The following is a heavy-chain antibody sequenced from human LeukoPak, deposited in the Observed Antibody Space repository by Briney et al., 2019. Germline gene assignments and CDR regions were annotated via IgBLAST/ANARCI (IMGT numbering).Heavy chain of an antibody. CDR1: GFTFSSYW. CDR2: IKQDGSEK. D-gene: IGHD3-22*01. Sequence: CAAXGFTFSSYWMSWVRQAPGKGLEGVANIKQDGSEKYYVDSVKGGVTISRDNAKNSLYMQMNRLRAEDTAVYYCASDYYYDSSGYQYNDAFDIWGQGTMVTVSS. J-gene: IGHJ3*02. V-gene: IGHV3-7*01. CDR3: ASDYYYDSSGYQYNDAFDI.